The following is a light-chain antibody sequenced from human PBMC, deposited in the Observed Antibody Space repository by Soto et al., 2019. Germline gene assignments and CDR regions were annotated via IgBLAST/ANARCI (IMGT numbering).Light chain of an antibody. J-gene: IGKJ1*01. V-gene: IGKV3-20*01. Sequence: EIVLTQSPGTLSLSPGERATLSCRASPSVSGSTLAWYQQKPGQAPRLVSYGASSRATGIPDRFSGSGSGTDFTLPISRLEAEDFAVYCCQQYGSFGQGTKVDIK. CDR2: GAS. CDR1: PSVSGST. CDR3: QQYGS.